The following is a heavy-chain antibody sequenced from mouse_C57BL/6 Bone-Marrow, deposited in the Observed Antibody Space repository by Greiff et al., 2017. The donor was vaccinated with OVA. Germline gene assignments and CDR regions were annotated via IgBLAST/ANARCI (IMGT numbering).Heavy chain of an antibody. J-gene: IGHJ3*01. CDR1: GFTFSSYT. CDR3: ARHYYSNYGGFAY. D-gene: IGHD2-5*01. CDR2: ISGGGGNT. Sequence: EVNVVESGGGLVKPGGSLKLSCAASGFTFSSYTMSWVRQTPEKRLEWVATISGGGGNTYYPDSVKGRFTISRDNAKNTLYLQMSSLRSEDTALYYCARHYYSNYGGFAYWGQGTLVTVSA. V-gene: IGHV5-9*01.